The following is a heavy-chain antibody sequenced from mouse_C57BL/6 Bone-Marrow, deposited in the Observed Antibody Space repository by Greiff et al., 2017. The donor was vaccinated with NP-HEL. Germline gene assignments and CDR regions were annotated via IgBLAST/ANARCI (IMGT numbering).Heavy chain of an antibody. CDR2: INPSTGGT. CDR3: ARDGIYYYGSSSFAY. Sequence: EVQLQQSGPELVKPGASVKISCKASGYSFTGYYMNWVKQSPEKSLEWIGEINPSTGGTTYNQKFKAKATLTVDKSSSTAYMQLKSLTSEDSAVYYCARDGIYYYGSSSFAYWGQGTLVTVSA. V-gene: IGHV1-42*01. CDR1: GYSFTGYY. J-gene: IGHJ3*01. D-gene: IGHD1-1*01.